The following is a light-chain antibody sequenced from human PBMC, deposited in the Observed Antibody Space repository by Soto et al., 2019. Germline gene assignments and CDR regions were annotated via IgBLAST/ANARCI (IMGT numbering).Light chain of an antibody. CDR1: QSVSSN. CDR2: DAS. CDR3: QQYNTLPPYT. J-gene: IGKJ2*01. V-gene: IGKV3-15*01. Sequence: DIVMTQSPGTLSVSPGERATLSCRASQSVSSNLAWYQQKPGQAPRLLIYDASTRATGIPARFSGSGSGTDFTLSISSLQSEDFAVYFCQQYNTLPPYTFGQGTKLEI.